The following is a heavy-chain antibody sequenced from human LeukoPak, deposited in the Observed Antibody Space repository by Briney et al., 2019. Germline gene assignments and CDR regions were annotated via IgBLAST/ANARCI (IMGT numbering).Heavy chain of an antibody. CDR1: EFTFSDAW. CDR2: IISKTDGGTT. V-gene: IGHV3-15*01. J-gene: IGHJ4*02. D-gene: IGHD6-19*01. Sequence: GGSLRLSCAASEFTFSDAWMNWVRQAPGKGLEWVGRIISKTDGGTTDYAAPVKGRFTISGDDSKNTLFLQMSSLKTEDTAVYYCAKYSSGSFDYWGQGTLVTVSS. CDR3: AKYSSGSFDY.